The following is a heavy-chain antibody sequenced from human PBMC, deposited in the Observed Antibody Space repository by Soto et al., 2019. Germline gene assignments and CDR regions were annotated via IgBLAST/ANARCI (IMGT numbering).Heavy chain of an antibody. D-gene: IGHD6-13*01. V-gene: IGHV1-18*01. CDR1: GYTFTSYG. CDR2: INPYNGNT. CDR3: ARVGVGLAAPRVWPY. J-gene: IGHJ4*02. Sequence: ASVKVSCKAYGYTFTSYGISWVRQAPGQGLEWMAWINPYNGNTKYAEKFLGRVTVTTDTSTATAYMEVRSLTSDDTAVFYCARVGVGLAAPRVWPYWGQGTPVTVSS.